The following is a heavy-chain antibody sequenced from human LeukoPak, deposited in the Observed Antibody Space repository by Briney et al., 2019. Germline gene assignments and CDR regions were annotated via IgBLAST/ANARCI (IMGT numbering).Heavy chain of an antibody. CDR3: AKGEFLVPDDYYYDASGFYP. CDR2: ISGSGGST. Sequence: AGGSLRLSCAASGFTFRTYAMSWVRQAPGKGLEWVSAISGSGGSTYYADSVKGRFTISRDNSKNTLYLQMNSLRADDTAVYYCAKGEFLVPDDYYYDASGFYPWGQGALVTVSS. CDR1: GFTFRTYA. V-gene: IGHV3-23*01. D-gene: IGHD3-22*01. J-gene: IGHJ5*02.